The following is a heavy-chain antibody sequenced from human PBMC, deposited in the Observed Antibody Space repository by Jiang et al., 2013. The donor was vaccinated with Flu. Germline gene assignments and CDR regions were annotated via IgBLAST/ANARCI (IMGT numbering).Heavy chain of an antibody. CDR2: IYYSGST. J-gene: IGHJ4*02. CDR3: AREADYYDSSILD. D-gene: IGHD3-22*01. V-gene: IGHV4-61*01. Sequence: GPGLVKPSETLSLTCTVSGGSVSSGSYYWSWIRQPPGKGLEWIGYIYYSGSTNYNPSLKSRVTISVDTSKNQFSLKLSSVTAADTAVYYCAREADYYDSSILDWGQGTLVTVSS. CDR1: GGSVSSGSYY.